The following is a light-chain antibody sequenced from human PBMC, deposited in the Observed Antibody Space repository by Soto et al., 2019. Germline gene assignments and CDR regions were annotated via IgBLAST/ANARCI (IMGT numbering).Light chain of an antibody. Sequence: DIQMTQSPSTLSASVGDRVTLTCRASQSINSRLAWYQQRPGKGPKLLIHKASILEGGVPSRFSGSASGTEFTLTISSLQPDDFATYYCLQYNHYPLTFGGGTKVEIK. V-gene: IGKV1-5*03. CDR2: KAS. J-gene: IGKJ4*01. CDR1: QSINSR. CDR3: LQYNHYPLT.